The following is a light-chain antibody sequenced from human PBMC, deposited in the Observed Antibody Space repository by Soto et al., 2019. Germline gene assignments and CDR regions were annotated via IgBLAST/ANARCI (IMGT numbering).Light chain of an antibody. CDR2: AAS. Sequence: DIQLTQSPSFLSASVGDRVTITCRASQGISSYLAWYQQKPGKAPKLLIYAASTLQSGVPSRFSGSGSETECTLKISSLQPEDFATYYCQQLNSYPQLTFGGGTKVEIK. CDR1: QGISSY. V-gene: IGKV1-9*01. J-gene: IGKJ4*01. CDR3: QQLNSYPQLT.